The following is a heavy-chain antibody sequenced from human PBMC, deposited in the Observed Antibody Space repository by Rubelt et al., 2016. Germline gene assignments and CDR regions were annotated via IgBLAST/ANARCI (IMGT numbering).Heavy chain of an antibody. CDR3: ARDGIAVGDY. CDR2: IIPIFGTG. CDR1: GGTFSSYA. Sequence: QVQLVQSGAEVKKPGSSVKVSCKASGGTFSSYAISWVRQAPGQGLEWMGGIIPIFGTGSSEQKFQGRVTMTADESTSSAYMELSSLRAEDTAVYYCARDGIAVGDYWGQGTLVTVSS. V-gene: IGHV1-69*01. D-gene: IGHD6-19*01. J-gene: IGHJ4*02.